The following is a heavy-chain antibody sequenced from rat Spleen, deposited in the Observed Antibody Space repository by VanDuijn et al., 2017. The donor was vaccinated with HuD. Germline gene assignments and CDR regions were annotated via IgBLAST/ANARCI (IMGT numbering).Heavy chain of an antibody. V-gene: IGHV2S8*01. CDR1: GFSLSNYG. J-gene: IGHJ1*01. Sequence: QVQLKESGPDLVQPSQTLSLTCTVSGFSLSNYGVNWVRQPPGKGLEWIVAISSDGCTFYNSVLKSRLSISRDTSKSQVFLKMSSLQTEDTSMYFCARWGHYSSLDFWGPGTMVTVSS. CDR3: ARWGHYSSLDF. D-gene: IGHD1-2*01. CDR2: ISSDGCT.